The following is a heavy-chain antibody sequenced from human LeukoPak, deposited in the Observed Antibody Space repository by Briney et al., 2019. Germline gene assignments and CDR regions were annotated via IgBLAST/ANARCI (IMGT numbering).Heavy chain of an antibody. D-gene: IGHD2-15*01. J-gene: IGHJ3*02. CDR3: ARDRRDIVVVVAATPDDAFDI. CDR1: GFTFSSYG. V-gene: IGHV3-33*01. Sequence: GGSLRLSCAASGFTFSSYGMHWVRQAPGKGLEWVAVIWYDGSNKYYADSVKGRFTISRDNSKNTLYLQMNSLRAEDTAVYYCARDRRDIVVVVAATPDDAFDIWGQGTMVTVSS. CDR2: IWYDGSNK.